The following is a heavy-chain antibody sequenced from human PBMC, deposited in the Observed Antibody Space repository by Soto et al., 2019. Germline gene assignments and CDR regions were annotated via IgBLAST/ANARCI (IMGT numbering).Heavy chain of an antibody. J-gene: IGHJ5*02. CDR2: IYYSGST. CDR3: ARYMVRGVIINP. D-gene: IGHD3-10*01. CDR1: GGSISSYY. V-gene: IGHV4-59*08. Sequence: SETLSLTCTVSGGSISSYYWSWIRQPPGKGLEWIGYIYYSGSTNYNPSLKSRVTISVDTSKNQFSLKLSSVTAADTAVYYCARYMVRGVIINPWGQGTLVTVSS.